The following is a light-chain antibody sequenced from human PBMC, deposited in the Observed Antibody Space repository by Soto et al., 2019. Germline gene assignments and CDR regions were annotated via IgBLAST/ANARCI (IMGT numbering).Light chain of an antibody. V-gene: IGKV3-20*01. CDR2: GAS. J-gene: IGKJ1*01. CDR1: QSVSSNY. Sequence: EIVWTQSPGTLSLSPGERATLSCRASQSVSSNYLARYQQKPGQAPRLLIYGASSRATGIPDRFSGGGSGTDFTLTISRLEPEDFAVYYCQQYGTSRAFGQGTKVEIK. CDR3: QQYGTSRA.